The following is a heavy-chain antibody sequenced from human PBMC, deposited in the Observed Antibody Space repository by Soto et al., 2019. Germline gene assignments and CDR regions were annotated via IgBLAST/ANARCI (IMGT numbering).Heavy chain of an antibody. CDR3: AGEQLAAPMVYYYYGMDV. D-gene: IGHD6-13*01. V-gene: IGHV1-18*01. J-gene: IGHJ6*02. Sequence: ASVKVSCKASGYTFTSYGISWVRQAPGQGLEWMGWISAYNGNTNYAQKFQGRVTMTTDTSTSTVYMEMRSLRSEDTAVFYCAGEQLAAPMVYYYYGMDVWGQGTTVTVSS. CDR1: GYTFTSYG. CDR2: ISAYNGNT.